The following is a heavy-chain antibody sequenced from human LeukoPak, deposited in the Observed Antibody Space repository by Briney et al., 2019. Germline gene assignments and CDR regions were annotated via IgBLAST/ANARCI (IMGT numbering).Heavy chain of an antibody. J-gene: IGHJ4*02. CDR3: ARDSPYSTTIFGY. D-gene: IGHD3-3*01. Sequence: SQTLSLTCTVSGGSISSGDYYWSWIRQPPGKGLEWIGYIYYSGSTYYNPSLKSRVTISVDTSKNQFSLKLSPVTAADTAVYYCARDSPYSTTIFGYWGQGTLVTVSS. V-gene: IGHV4-30-4*08. CDR2: IYYSGST. CDR1: GGSISSGDYY.